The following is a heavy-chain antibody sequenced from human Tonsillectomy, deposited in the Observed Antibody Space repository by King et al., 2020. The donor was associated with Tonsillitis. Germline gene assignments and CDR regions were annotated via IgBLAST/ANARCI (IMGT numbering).Heavy chain of an antibody. J-gene: IGHJ4*02. D-gene: IGHD6-19*01. CDR3: ARVAVAGSWDY. Sequence: SRVTISVDTSKNQFSLKLSSVTAADTAVYYCARVAVAGSWDYWGQGTLVTV. V-gene: IGHV4-59*01.